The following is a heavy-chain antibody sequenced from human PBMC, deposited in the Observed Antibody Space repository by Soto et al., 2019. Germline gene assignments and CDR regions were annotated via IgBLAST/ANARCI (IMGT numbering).Heavy chain of an antibody. V-gene: IGHV6-1*01. J-gene: IGHJ6*02. D-gene: IGHD6-19*01. CDR3: AREEGQWPLRIGMDV. CDR1: GDTVSSNSAA. Sequence: QTLSLTCAISGDTVSSNSAAWNWIRQSPSRGLEWLGRTYYRSNWSSDYAVSVKGRITIKSDTSKNQFSLQLNSVTPEDTAVYYCAREEGQWPLRIGMDVWGQGTTVTVSS. CDR2: TYYRSNWSS.